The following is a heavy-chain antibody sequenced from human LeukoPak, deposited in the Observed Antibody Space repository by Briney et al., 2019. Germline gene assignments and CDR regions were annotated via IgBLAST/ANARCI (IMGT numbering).Heavy chain of an antibody. CDR3: ARDYGGNGAAFDI. CDR1: GSTLTELS. V-gene: IGHV1-24*01. CDR2: FDPEDGEA. D-gene: IGHD4-23*01. Sequence: ASVKVSCKVSGSTLTELSMHWVRQAPGEGLEWMGGFDPEDGEAIYAQKFQGRVTMTEDTSTSTAYMELRSLRSDDTAVYYCARDYGGNGAAFDIWGQGTMVTVSS. J-gene: IGHJ3*02.